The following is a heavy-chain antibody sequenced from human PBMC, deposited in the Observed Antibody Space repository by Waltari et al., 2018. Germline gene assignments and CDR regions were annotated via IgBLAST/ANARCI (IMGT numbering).Heavy chain of an antibody. Sequence: QVQLVQSGAEVKKPGASVKVSCKASGYTFNGYYMHWVRQAPGQGLEWMGWINPNSGGTNYAQKVQGRVTMTRDTSISTAYMELSRLRSDDTAVYYCARGLDDYGDYWGQGTLVTVSS. CDR2: INPNSGGT. V-gene: IGHV1-2*02. J-gene: IGHJ4*02. CDR1: GYTFNGYY. CDR3: ARGLDDYGDY.